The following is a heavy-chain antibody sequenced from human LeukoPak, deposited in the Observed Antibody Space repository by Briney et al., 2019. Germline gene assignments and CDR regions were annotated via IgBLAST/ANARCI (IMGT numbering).Heavy chain of an antibody. D-gene: IGHD3-9*01. CDR2: MSPNSGNT. CDR3: ARATGKDILTGRKLDC. J-gene: IGHJ4*02. Sequence: GASVKVSCKASGYTFTSYDINWVRQATGQGLEWMGWMSPNSGNTGYAQKFQGRVTMTRNTSISTAYMELSSLRSEDTAVYYCARATGKDILTGRKLDCWGQGTLVSVSS. CDR1: GYTFTSYD. V-gene: IGHV1-8*01.